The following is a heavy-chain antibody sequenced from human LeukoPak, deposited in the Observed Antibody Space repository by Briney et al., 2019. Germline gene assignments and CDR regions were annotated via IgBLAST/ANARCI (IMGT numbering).Heavy chain of an antibody. V-gene: IGHV1-18*01. CDR3: ARSYYYGSGSYNYYYYMDV. CDR2: ISAYNGNT. D-gene: IGHD3-10*01. Sequence: GASVKVSCKASGYTFTSYGISWVRQAPGQGLEWMGWISAYNGNTNYAQKLQGRVTMTTDTSTSTAYMELRSLRSDDTAVYYCARSYYYGSGSYNYYYYMDVWGKGTTVTISS. CDR1: GYTFTSYG. J-gene: IGHJ6*03.